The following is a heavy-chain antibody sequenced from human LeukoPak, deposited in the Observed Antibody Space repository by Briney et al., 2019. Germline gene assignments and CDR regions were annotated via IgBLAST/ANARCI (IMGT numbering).Heavy chain of an antibody. J-gene: IGHJ4*02. Sequence: GGSLRLSCAASEFTFSSYAMSWVRQAPGKGLECVSAISGSGGSTYYADSVKGRFTISRDNSKNTLYLQMNSLRAEDTAVYYCAKVRLATHHFDYWGQGTLVTVSS. CDR2: ISGSGGST. V-gene: IGHV3-23*01. CDR1: EFTFSSYA. CDR3: AKVRLATHHFDY. D-gene: IGHD5-24*01.